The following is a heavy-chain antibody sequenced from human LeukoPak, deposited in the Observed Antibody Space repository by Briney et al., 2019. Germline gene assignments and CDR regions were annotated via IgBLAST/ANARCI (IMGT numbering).Heavy chain of an antibody. D-gene: IGHD2/OR15-2a*01. CDR1: GFTLNRYA. CDR2: ISRNGGNT. V-gene: IGHV3-64*01. J-gene: IGHJ6*03. Sequence: GGSLRLSCAASGFTLNRYAMHWVRQAPGKGLEYVSTISRNGGNTYYANSVKGRFTISRDNSKNTLYLQMYSLRAEDVAGSYCSRSRGIGVHYYYYMDVWGKGTTVTVSS. CDR3: SRSRGIGVHYYYYMDV.